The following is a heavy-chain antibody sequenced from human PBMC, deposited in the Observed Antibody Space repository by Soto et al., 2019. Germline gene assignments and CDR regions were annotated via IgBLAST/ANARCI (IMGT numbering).Heavy chain of an antibody. CDR1: GFSFSNKRMG. V-gene: IGHV2-26*01. Sequence: GATLVKAAGSLTKDCRVCGFSFSNKRMGVSWIRQPPGKALEWLAHIFSNDEKSYSTSLKSRLTISKDTSKSQVVLTMTNMDPVDTATYYCARIVLRFSRLGSWFDPWGQGTLVTVSS. D-gene: IGHD3-3*01. CDR3: ARIVLRFSRLGSWFDP. J-gene: IGHJ5*02. CDR2: IFSNDEK.